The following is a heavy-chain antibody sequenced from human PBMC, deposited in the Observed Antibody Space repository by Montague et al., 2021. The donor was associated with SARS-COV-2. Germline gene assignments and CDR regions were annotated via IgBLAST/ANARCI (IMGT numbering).Heavy chain of an antibody. CDR2: VYTTGST. J-gene: IGHJ4*02. D-gene: IGHD5-12*01. V-gene: IGHV4-61*02. CDR3: ARAVIYGGYAFAYFDF. CDR1: GGSISSDSYY. Sequence: TLSLTRTLSGGSISSDSYYWSWIRQPAGKGLEWIGRVYTTGSTNYXPSLKSRVTISGDTSRNQFSLRLTSVTAADTAMYYCARAVIYGGYAFAYFDFWGQGVLVTVSS.